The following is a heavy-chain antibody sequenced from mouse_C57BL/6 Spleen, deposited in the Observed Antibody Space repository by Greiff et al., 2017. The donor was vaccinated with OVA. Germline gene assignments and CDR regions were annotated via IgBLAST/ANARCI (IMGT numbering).Heavy chain of an antibody. J-gene: IGHJ1*03. CDR3: ASHYYGSSYGYFDV. CDR2: IHPNSGST. D-gene: IGHD1-1*01. Sequence: QVQLQQPGAELVKPGASVKLSCKASGYTFTSYWMHWVKQRPGQGLEWIGMIHPNSGSTNYNEKFTSKATLTVDKSSSTAYMQLSSLTSEDSAVYYCASHYYGSSYGYFDVWGTGTTVTVSS. V-gene: IGHV1-64*01. CDR1: GYTFTSYW.